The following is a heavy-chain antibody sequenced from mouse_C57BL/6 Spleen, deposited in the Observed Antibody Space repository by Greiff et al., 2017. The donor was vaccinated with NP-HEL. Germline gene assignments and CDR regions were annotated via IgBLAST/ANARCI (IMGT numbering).Heavy chain of an antibody. CDR1: GFSFNTYA. D-gene: IGHD1-1*01. CDR2: IRSKSNNYAT. CDR3: VRHPLTTVVATDWYFDV. Sequence: EVQLVESGGGLVQPKGSLKLSCAASGFSFNTYAMNWVRQAPGKGLEWVARIRSKSNNYATYYADSVKDRFTISRDDSESMLYLQMNNLKTEDTAMYYCVRHPLTTVVATDWYFDVWGTGTTVTVSS. V-gene: IGHV10-1*01. J-gene: IGHJ1*03.